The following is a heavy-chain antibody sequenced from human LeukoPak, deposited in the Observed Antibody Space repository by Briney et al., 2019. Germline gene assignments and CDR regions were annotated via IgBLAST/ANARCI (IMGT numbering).Heavy chain of an antibody. CDR3: ARGRRKWLQFNNYYYMDV. CDR1: GGSISSGSYY. CDR2: IYTSGST. J-gene: IGHJ6*03. V-gene: IGHV4-61*02. D-gene: IGHD5-24*01. Sequence: SDTLSLTCTVSGGSISSGSYYWSWIRQPAGKGLEWIGRIYTSGSTNYNPSLKSRVTISVDTSKNQFSLKLSSVTAADTAVYYCARGRRKWLQFNNYYYMDVWGKGTTVTISS.